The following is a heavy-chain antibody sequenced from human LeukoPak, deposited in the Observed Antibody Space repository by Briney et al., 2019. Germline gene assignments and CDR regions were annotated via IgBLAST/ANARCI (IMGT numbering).Heavy chain of an antibody. Sequence: GGSLRLSCAASGFTFSSYSMNWVRQAPGKGLEWVSSISSSSSYIYYADSVKGRFTISRDNAKNSLYLQMNSLRAEDTAVYYCAKDSADYGDYSYFDYWGQGTLVTVSS. J-gene: IGHJ4*02. CDR3: AKDSADYGDYSYFDY. D-gene: IGHD4-17*01. CDR1: GFTFSSYS. V-gene: IGHV3-21*01. CDR2: ISSSSSYI.